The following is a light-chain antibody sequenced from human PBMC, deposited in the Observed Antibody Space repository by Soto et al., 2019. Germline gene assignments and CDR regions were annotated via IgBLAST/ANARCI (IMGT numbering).Light chain of an antibody. Sequence: DVQMTQSPSSLSASVGDRVTITCRASQSISSYLSWYQQKPGKAPTLLIYAASRLQSGAPSRFSGSGSGTDFTLTVNGLQPEDFATYYCQQTSSTPLGFSGGTKVEIK. CDR3: QQTSSTPLG. J-gene: IGKJ4*01. V-gene: IGKV1-39*01. CDR1: QSISSY. CDR2: AAS.